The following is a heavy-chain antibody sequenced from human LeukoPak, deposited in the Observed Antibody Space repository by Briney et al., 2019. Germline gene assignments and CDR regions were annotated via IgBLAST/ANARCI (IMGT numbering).Heavy chain of an antibody. CDR3: ARVVGTSYFDY. Sequence: SVKVSCKEYGDIFSSYGVVWVRQAPGQGLEWMGRIIPIVGRVNYAQKFQDRVTITADKSTSTVYMELSSLRSEDTAVYYCARVVGTSYFDYWGQGTLVTVSS. CDR2: IIPIVGRV. D-gene: IGHD1-26*01. CDR1: GDIFSSYG. J-gene: IGHJ4*02. V-gene: IGHV1-69*04.